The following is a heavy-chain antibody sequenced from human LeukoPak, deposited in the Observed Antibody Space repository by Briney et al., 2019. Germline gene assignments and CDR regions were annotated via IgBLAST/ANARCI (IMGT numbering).Heavy chain of an antibody. CDR1: GGSISSYY. CDR2: IYYSGST. V-gene: IGHV4-59*12. J-gene: IGHJ3*02. D-gene: IGHD3-10*01. CDR3: ARDSLWFGESFGDAFDI. Sequence: SETLSLTCTVSGGSISSYYWSWTRQPPGKGLEWIGYIYYSGSTNYNPSLKSRVTISVDTSKNQFSLKLSSVTAADTAVYYCARDSLWFGESFGDAFDIWGQGTMVTVSS.